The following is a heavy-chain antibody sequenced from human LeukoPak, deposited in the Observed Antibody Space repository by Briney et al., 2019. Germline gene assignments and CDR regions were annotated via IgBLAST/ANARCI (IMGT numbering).Heavy chain of an antibody. CDR3: ARVIPNYYYDSSGSGGGDAFDI. CDR2: IYKSGNT. V-gene: IGHV4-39*07. J-gene: IGHJ3*02. CDR1: GGSISSTTYY. D-gene: IGHD3-22*01. Sequence: SETLSLTCTVSGGSISSTTYYWAWIRQPPGKGLEWIGSIYKSGNTNYSPSLKSRVTISVDTSKNQFSLKLSSVTAADTAVYYCARVIPNYYYDSSGSGGGDAFDIWGQGTMVTVSS.